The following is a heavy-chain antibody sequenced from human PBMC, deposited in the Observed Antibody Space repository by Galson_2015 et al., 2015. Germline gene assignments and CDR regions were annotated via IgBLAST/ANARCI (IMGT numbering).Heavy chain of an antibody. V-gene: IGHV3-23*01. J-gene: IGHJ3*02. CDR3: ARERWELRAFDI. D-gene: IGHD1-26*01. CDR2: ISGSGGST. CDR1: GFTFSSYA. Sequence: SLRLSCAASGFTFSSYAMSWVRQAPGKGLEWVSAISGSGGSTYYADSVKGRFTISRDNSKNTLYLQMNSLRAEDTAVYYCARERWELRAFDIWGQGTMVTVSS.